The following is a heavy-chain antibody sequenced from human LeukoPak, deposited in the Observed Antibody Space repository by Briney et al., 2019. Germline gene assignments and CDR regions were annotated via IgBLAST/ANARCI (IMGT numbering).Heavy chain of an antibody. D-gene: IGHD3-22*01. V-gene: IGHV4-38-2*02. CDR1: GYSISSGYY. CDR2: IYHSGST. J-gene: IGHJ4*02. Sequence: ASETLSLTCTVSGYSISSGYYWGWIRQPPGKGLEWIGSIYHSGSTYYNPSLKSRVTISVDTSKNQFSLKLSSVTAADTAVYYCASEIYYDSSGYAFSDYWGQGTLVTVSS. CDR3: ASEIYYDSSGYAFSDY.